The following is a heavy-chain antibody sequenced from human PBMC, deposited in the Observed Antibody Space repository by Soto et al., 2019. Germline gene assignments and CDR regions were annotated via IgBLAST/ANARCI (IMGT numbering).Heavy chain of an antibody. J-gene: IGHJ6*02. CDR2: ISAYNGNT. CDR3: AREGEGGYDYYYYYGMDV. Sequence: AASVKVSCKASGYTFTSYGISWVRQAPGQGLEWMGWISAYNGNTNYAQKLQGRVTMTTDTSTSTAYMELRSLRSDDTAVYYCAREGEGGYDYYYYYGMDVWGQGTTVTVSS. V-gene: IGHV1-18*01. CDR1: GYTFTSYG. D-gene: IGHD5-12*01.